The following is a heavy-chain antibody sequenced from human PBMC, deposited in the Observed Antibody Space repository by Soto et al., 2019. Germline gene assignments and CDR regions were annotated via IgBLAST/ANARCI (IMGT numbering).Heavy chain of an antibody. CDR1: GGSISSGGYY. CDR3: AYDSSGYYYFDY. Sequence: SETLSLTCTVSGGSISSGGYYWSWIRQHPGKGLEWIGYIYYSGSTYYNPSLKSRVTISVDTSKNQFSLKLSSVTAADTAVYYCAYDSSGYYYFDYWGQGTLVTVSS. J-gene: IGHJ4*02. V-gene: IGHV4-31*03. D-gene: IGHD3-22*01. CDR2: IYYSGST.